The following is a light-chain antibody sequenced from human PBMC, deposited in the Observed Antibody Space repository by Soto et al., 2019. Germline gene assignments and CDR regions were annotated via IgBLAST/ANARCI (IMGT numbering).Light chain of an antibody. CDR3: LQHNSYPLT. V-gene: IGKV1-17*01. CDR1: QGIGSD. Sequence: DIQMTQSPSSLSASVGDRVTITCRASQGIGSDLGWYQQKPGKAPKRLIYAASSLQSGVPSRFSGSGSGTEFTLTISSLQPEDFATYYCLQHNSYPLTFGGGTKVEIK. J-gene: IGKJ4*01. CDR2: AAS.